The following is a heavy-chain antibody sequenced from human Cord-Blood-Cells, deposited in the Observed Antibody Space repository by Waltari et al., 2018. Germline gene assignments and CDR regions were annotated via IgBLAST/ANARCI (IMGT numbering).Heavy chain of an antibody. CDR1: GFTFSSSS. CDR3: ASLGLDAFDI. J-gene: IGHJ3*02. CDR2: ISSSSSYI. Sequence: EVQLAEAGGGLVKPWGSLRLNCAASGFTFSSSSMNWVRQAPGKGLEWGSSISSSSSYIYYADSVKGRFTISRDNAKNSLYLQMNSLRAEDTAVYYCASLGLDAFDIWGQGTMVTVSS. V-gene: IGHV3-21*01.